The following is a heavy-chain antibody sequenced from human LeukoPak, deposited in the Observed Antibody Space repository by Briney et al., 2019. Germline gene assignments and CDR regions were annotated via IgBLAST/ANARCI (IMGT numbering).Heavy chain of an antibody. V-gene: IGHV3-33*01. CDR1: GFSFSNYD. Sequence: SGRSLRLSCAASGFSFSNYDMHWVRQAPGKGLEWAAVIWYDGSNKYYADSVKGRFTISRDNSKNTLYLQMNSLRVEDTAVYYCARGDPTVTTKQNFDYWGQGTLVTVSS. CDR2: IWYDGSNK. CDR3: ARGDPTVTTKQNFDY. J-gene: IGHJ4*02. D-gene: IGHD4-17*01.